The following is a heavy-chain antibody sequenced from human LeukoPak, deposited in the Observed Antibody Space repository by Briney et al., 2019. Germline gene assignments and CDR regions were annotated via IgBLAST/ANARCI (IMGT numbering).Heavy chain of an antibody. CDR2: IYSGGSA. V-gene: IGHV3-66*01. CDR1: GFTFSSYA. D-gene: IGHD3-3*01. CDR3: ARDQRDDYDFWSRTTNYGMDV. Sequence: GGSLRLSCAASGFTFSSYAMSWVRQAPGKGLEWVSVIYSGGSAYYADSVKGRFTISRDNSKNTLYLQMNSLRAEDTAVYYCARDQRDDYDFWSRTTNYGMDVWGQGTTVTVSS. J-gene: IGHJ6*02.